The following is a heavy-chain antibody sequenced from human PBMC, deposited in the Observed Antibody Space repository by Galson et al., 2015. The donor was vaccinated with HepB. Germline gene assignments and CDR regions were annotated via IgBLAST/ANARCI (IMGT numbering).Heavy chain of an antibody. J-gene: IGHJ3*02. Sequence: PALVKPTQTLTLTCTFSGFSLSTSGVGVGWIRQPPGKALEWLALIYWDDDKRYSPSLKSRLTITKDTSKNQVVLTMTNMDPVDTATYYCALYITMVRGVNTPDAFDIWGQGTMVTVSS. D-gene: IGHD3-10*01. CDR2: IYWDDDK. CDR3: ALYITMVRGVNTPDAFDI. V-gene: IGHV2-5*02. CDR1: GFSLSTSGVG.